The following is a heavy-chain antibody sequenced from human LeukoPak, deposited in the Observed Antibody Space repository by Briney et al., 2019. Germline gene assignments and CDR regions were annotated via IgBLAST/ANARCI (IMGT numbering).Heavy chain of an antibody. CDR3: ARIDYFDY. CDR1: GFTFSSYS. V-gene: IGHV3-21*01. Sequence: GGSLRLSCAASGFTFSSYSMNWVRQAPGKGLEWVSSISSSSSYMYYADSVRGRFTISRDNAKNSLYLQMNSLRAEDTAVYYCARIDYFDYWGQGTLVTVSS. CDR2: ISSSSSYM. J-gene: IGHJ4*02.